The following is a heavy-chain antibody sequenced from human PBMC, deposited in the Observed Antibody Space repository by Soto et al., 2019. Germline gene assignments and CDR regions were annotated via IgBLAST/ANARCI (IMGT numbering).Heavy chain of an antibody. J-gene: IGHJ4*02. CDR1: GYTLTGYY. D-gene: IGHD2-21*01. V-gene: IGHV1-2*02. Sequence: ASVKVSCKASGYTLTGYYMHWVRQAPGQGLEWMGWINPNSGGTNYAQKFQGRVTMTRDTSISTAYMELSRLRSDDTAVYYCASYGISSGDYLSFEYLGQGTLGIVS. CDR2: INPNSGGT. CDR3: ASYGISSGDYLSFEY.